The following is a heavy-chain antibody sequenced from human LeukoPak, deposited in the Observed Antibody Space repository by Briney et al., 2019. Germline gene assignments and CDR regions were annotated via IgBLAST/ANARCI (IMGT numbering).Heavy chain of an antibody. J-gene: IGHJ4*02. V-gene: IGHV4-39*07. D-gene: IGHD3-10*01. Sequence: SETLSLTCTVSGGSISSSSYYWGWIRQPPGKGLEWIGSIYYSGSTYYNPSLKSRVTISVDTSKNQFSLKLSSVTAADTAVYYCARQWRITMVRGVSLIDYWGQGTLVTVSS. CDR1: GGSISSSSYY. CDR3: ARQWRITMVRGVSLIDY. CDR2: IYYSGST.